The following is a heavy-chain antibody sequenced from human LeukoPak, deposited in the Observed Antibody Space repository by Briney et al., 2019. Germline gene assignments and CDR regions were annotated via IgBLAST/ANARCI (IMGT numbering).Heavy chain of an antibody. CDR3: ARTSRNYYGSGKNLTPWPAGLDA. J-gene: IGHJ6*02. Sequence: PSETLSLTCTVSDYSISSGYYWGWVRQPPGKGLEWIGSIYHSGSTYYNPSLKSRVTISIDTSKKHFSLTLSYVTAADTAVYYCARTSRNYYGSGKNLTPWPAGLDAWGPGTTVTVS. CDR2: IYHSGST. CDR1: DYSISSGYY. D-gene: IGHD3-10*01. V-gene: IGHV4-38-2*02.